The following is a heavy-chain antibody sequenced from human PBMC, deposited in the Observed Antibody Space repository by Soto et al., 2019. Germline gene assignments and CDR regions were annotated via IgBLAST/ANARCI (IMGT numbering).Heavy chain of an antibody. CDR2: IYYSGST. Sequence: SETLSLTCTVSGGSISSYYWSWIRQPPGKGLEWIGYIYYSGSTNYNPSLKSRVTISVDTSKNQFSLKLSSVTAADTAVYYCARGYGGNFAYWGRGPLVTFP. CDR3: ARGYGGNFAY. CDR1: GGSISSYY. D-gene: IGHD1-26*01. J-gene: IGHJ4*02. V-gene: IGHV4-59*01.